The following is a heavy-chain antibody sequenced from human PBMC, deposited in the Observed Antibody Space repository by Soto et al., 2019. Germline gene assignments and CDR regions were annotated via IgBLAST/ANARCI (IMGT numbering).Heavy chain of an antibody. V-gene: IGHV4-30-2*01. CDR1: GGSISSGGYS. CDR3: ARAHYGDYGYGMDV. Sequence: QLQLQESASGLVKPSQTLSLTCAVSGGSISSGGYSWTWIRQPPGKGLEWIGYTYHSGTAYYSPSLKSRVTILVDRSKNQFSLKLTSVTAADTAVYYCARAHYGDYGYGMDVWGQGTPVTVSS. D-gene: IGHD4-17*01. J-gene: IGHJ6*02. CDR2: TYHSGTA.